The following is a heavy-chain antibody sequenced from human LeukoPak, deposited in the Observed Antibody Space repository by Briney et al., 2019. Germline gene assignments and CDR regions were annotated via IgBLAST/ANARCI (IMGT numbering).Heavy chain of an antibody. CDR3: AKLAKYFYGSETYYFFEH. Sequence: GGSLRLSCAASGFSFTTYWMSWVCQAPGKGLEWVANIKQDGSEKYYVDSVKGRFTISRDNAKNSLSLQVNSLRVEDTAVYYCAKLAKYFYGSETYYFFEHWGQGTPVTASS. CDR1: GFSFTTYW. CDR2: IKQDGSEK. V-gene: IGHV3-7*01. D-gene: IGHD3-10*01. J-gene: IGHJ4*02.